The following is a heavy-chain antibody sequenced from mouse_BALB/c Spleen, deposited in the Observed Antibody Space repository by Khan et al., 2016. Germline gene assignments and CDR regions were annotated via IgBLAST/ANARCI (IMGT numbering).Heavy chain of an antibody. CDR3: ARAGYYGYLVN. CDR1: GFDFSRYW. D-gene: IGHD1-1*01. CDR2: INLDSGTI. Sequence: EVKLLESGGGLVQPGGSLKVSCAASGFDFSRYWMSWVRQAPGKGLEWIGEINLDSGTINYTPSLKVKFIISRDYAKNTLYLQMSKVRSEDTPLYYCARAGYYGYLVNWGQGTLVTVSA. J-gene: IGHJ3*01. V-gene: IGHV4-1*02.